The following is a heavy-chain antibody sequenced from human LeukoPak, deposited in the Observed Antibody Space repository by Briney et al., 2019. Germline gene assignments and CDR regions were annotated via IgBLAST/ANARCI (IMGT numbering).Heavy chain of an antibody. D-gene: IGHD3-3*01. CDR3: ARDRSGPYDFWSGYYRGDWFDP. Sequence: PSETLSLTCTVSGGSISSYYWSWIRQPPGKGLEWIGYTYYSGSTNYNPSLKSRVTISVDTSKNQFSLKLSSVTAADTAVYYCARDRSGPYDFWSGYYRGDWFDPWGQGTLVTVSS. CDR1: GGSISSYY. J-gene: IGHJ5*02. CDR2: TYYSGST. V-gene: IGHV4-59*01.